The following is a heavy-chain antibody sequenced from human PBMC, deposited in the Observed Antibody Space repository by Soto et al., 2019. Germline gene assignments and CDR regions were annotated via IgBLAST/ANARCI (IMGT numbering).Heavy chain of an antibody. Sequence: PGGSLRLSCAASGFTFSSYGMHWVRQAPGKGLEWVAVISYDGSNKYYADSVKGRFTISRDNSKNTLYLQMNSLRAEDTAVYYCARGGPRSSGYDPFDYWGQGTLVTVSS. D-gene: IGHD3-22*01. V-gene: IGHV3-30*03. J-gene: IGHJ4*02. CDR3: ARGGPRSSGYDPFDY. CDR2: ISYDGSNK. CDR1: GFTFSSYG.